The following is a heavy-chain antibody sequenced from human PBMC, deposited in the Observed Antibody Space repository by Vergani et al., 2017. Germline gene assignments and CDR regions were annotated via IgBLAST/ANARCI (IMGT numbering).Heavy chain of an antibody. J-gene: IGHJ4*02. CDR3: ARGSIATIFGVVISPHFDY. D-gene: IGHD3-3*01. CDR1: GFTFSSYW. Sequence: EVQLVESGGGLVQPGGSLRLSCAASGFTFSSYWMSWVRQAPGKGLEWVANIKQDGSEKYYVDSVKGRFTISRDNAKNSLYLQMNSLRAEDTAVYYCARGSIATIFGVVISPHFDYWGQETLVTVSS. V-gene: IGHV3-7*01. CDR2: IKQDGSEK.